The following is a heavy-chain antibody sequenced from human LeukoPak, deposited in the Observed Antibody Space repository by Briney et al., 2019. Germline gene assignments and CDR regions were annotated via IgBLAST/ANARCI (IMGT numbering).Heavy chain of an antibody. CDR1: GFTFSTYW. Sequence: PGGSLRLSCAASGFTFSTYWMSWVRQAPGKGLEWVAILNQDGSEKYYVDSVKGRFTISRDNAENSLCLQMNSLRVEDTAIYYCARRRGDVWGQGTTVTVSS. J-gene: IGHJ6*02. CDR3: ARRRGDV. V-gene: IGHV3-7*05. CDR2: LNQDGSEK.